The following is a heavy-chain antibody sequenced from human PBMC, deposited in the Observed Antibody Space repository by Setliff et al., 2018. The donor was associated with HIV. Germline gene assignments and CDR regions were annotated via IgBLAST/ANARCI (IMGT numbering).Heavy chain of an antibody. CDR1: GGSFSSGSYF. J-gene: IGHJ4*02. D-gene: IGHD2-8*01. CDR2: IYSSGIT. V-gene: IGHV4-61*02. CDR3: ARDPYCPNTCYEDFTFDS. Sequence: PSETLSLTCTVSGGSFSSGSYFWNWIRQPAGKGLEWIGRIYSSGITNYNPSLKSRLTISLDTSKNQFSLQVTSVTAADTAVYYCARDPYCPNTCYEDFTFDSWGQGTLVTVSS.